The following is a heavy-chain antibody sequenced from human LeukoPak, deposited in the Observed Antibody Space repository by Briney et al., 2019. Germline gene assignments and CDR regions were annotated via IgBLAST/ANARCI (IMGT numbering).Heavy chain of an antibody. J-gene: IGHJ3*02. CDR1: GGSVSSSSNY. D-gene: IGHD1-1*01. CDR2: IYYSGST. CDR3: ATGKYTLLPDI. Sequence: SETLTLTCTASGGSVSSSSNYWGWIPQPPGKGQEWIGSIYYSGSTYYNPSLKSRVTISVDTSKNQFSLKLGSVTAADTAVYYCATGKYTLLPDIWGQGTMVTVSS. V-gene: IGHV4-39*07.